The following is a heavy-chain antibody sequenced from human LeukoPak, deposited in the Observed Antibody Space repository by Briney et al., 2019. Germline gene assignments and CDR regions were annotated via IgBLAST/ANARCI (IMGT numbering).Heavy chain of an antibody. V-gene: IGHV4-30-4*08. D-gene: IGHD1-26*01. Sequence: SETLSLTCTVSGGSISSGGYYWSWIRQHPGKGLEWIGYIYYSGSTYYNPSLKSRVTISVETSKNQFSLKLSSVTAADTAVYYCAREVGATDAFDIWGRGTMVTVSS. CDR3: AREVGATDAFDI. CDR1: GGSISSGGYY. CDR2: IYYSGST. J-gene: IGHJ3*02.